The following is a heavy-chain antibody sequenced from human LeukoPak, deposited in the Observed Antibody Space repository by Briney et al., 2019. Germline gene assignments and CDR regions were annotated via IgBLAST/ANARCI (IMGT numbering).Heavy chain of an antibody. V-gene: IGHV3-23*01. CDR3: AKDFGGAGSYYCPFDY. Sequence: PGESLRLSCAASGFTFISYAIHWVRQAPGKGLEWVSAISGSGGSTYYADSVKGRFTISRDNSKNTLYLQMNSLRAEDTAVYYCAKDFGGAGSYYCPFDYWGQGTLVTVS. D-gene: IGHD3-10*01. J-gene: IGHJ4*02. CDR2: ISGSGGST. CDR1: GFTFISYA.